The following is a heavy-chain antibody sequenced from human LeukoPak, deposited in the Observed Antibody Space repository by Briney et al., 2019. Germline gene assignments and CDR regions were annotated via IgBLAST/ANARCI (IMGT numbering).Heavy chain of an antibody. CDR1: GGSISSYY. Sequence: SETLSLTCTVSGGSISSYYRSWIRQPAGKGLEWIGRIYTSGSTNYNPSLKSRVTMSVDTPKNQFSLKLSSVTAADTAVYYCARGTGGTTKAYYYYYGMDVWGQGTTVTVSS. D-gene: IGHD7-27*01. J-gene: IGHJ6*02. V-gene: IGHV4-4*07. CDR2: IYTSGST. CDR3: ARGTGGTTKAYYYYYGMDV.